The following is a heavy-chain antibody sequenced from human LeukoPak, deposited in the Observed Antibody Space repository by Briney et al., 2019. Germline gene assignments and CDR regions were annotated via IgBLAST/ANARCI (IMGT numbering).Heavy chain of an antibody. Sequence: PSDTLSLTCAVSGYSINSGYYWGWIRQPPGKGLEWIGSFYHSGTTYYNPSLKSQITISVDTSKNQFSLKLSSVTAADTAVYYCARAEDYYDSSAYYIFDYWGQGTLVTVSS. D-gene: IGHD3-22*01. CDR3: ARAEDYYDSSAYYIFDY. CDR1: GYSINSGYY. V-gene: IGHV4-38-2*01. J-gene: IGHJ4*02. CDR2: FYHSGTT.